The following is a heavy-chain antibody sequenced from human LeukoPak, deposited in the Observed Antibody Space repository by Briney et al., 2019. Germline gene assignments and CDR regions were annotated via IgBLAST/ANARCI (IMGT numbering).Heavy chain of an antibody. CDR2: IKQDGSEK. V-gene: IGHV3-7*01. CDR1: GFTFSGYW. D-gene: IGHD6-13*01. J-gene: IGHJ5*02. Sequence: PGGSLRLSCAASGFTFSGYWMSWVRQAPGKGLEWVANIKQDGSEKYYVDSVKGRFTISRDNAKNSLYLQMNSLRAEDTAVYYCARDNAAAAINNWFDPWGQGTLVTVSS. CDR3: ARDNAAAAINNWFDP.